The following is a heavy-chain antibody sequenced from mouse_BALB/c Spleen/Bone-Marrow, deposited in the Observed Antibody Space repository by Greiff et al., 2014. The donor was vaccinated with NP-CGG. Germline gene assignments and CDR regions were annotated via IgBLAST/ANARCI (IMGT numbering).Heavy chain of an antibody. Sequence: QVHVKQSGAELAKPGASVKMSCKASGYTFTSYWMHWVKQRHGQGLEWIGYINPSTGYTEYNQKFKDKATLTADKSSSTAYMQLSSLASEDSSVYYCASDGYCGSPFAYWGQGTLVTVSA. CDR3: ASDGYCGSPFAY. D-gene: IGHD2-3*01. J-gene: IGHJ3*01. CDR1: GYTFTSYW. CDR2: INPSTGYT. V-gene: IGHV1-7*01.